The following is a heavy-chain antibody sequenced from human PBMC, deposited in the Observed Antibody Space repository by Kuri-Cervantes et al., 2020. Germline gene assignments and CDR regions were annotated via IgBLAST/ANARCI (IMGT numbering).Heavy chain of an antibody. J-gene: IGHJ6*02. D-gene: IGHD1-26*01. CDR2: ISYDGSNK. CDR1: GFTFSSYA. CDR3: ARDGGLVGATTSGDYYYGMDV. Sequence: GESLKISCAASGFTFSSYAMHWVRQAPGKGLEWVAVISYDGSNKYYADSVKGRFTIPRDNSKNTLYLQMNSLRAEDTAVYYCARDGGLVGATTSGDYYYGMDVWGQGTTVTVSS. V-gene: IGHV3-30-3*01.